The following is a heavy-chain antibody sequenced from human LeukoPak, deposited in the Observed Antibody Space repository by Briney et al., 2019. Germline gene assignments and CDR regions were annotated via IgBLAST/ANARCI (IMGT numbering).Heavy chain of an antibody. CDR3: GRGGGRGGELSLDNYYFDD. CDR2: INPNSGGT. CDR1: GYTFTGYY. Sequence: ASVKVSCKASGYTFTGYYMHWVRQAPGQGLEWMGWINPNSGGTNYAQKVQGRVTMTRDPAISTAYMELSRLGSDDRAVYWGGRGGGRGGELSLDNYYFDDWGQGTLGTV. D-gene: IGHD3-16*02. J-gene: IGHJ4*02. V-gene: IGHV1-2*02.